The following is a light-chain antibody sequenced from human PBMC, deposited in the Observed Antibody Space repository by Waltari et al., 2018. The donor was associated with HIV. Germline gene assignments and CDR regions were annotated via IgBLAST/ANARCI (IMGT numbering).Light chain of an antibody. CDR1: SFNIGSNT. V-gene: IGLV1-44*01. CDR2: RNN. J-gene: IGLJ2*01. CDR3: ASWDDSLIGPV. Sequence: QSVLSQPPSASGTPGQRVTISCSGSSFNIGSNTVNWYQQLPGTAPKLLINRNNKRPSGVPDRFSGPKSGTSASLAISGLQSDDEADYYCASWDDSLIGPVFGGGTKLTVL.